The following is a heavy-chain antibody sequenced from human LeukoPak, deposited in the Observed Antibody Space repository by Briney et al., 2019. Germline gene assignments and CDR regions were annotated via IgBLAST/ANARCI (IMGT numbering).Heavy chain of an antibody. CDR1: GFTFTNFA. D-gene: IGHD3-10*01. V-gene: IGHV3-48*04. CDR3: ARTITREGFSAFDI. J-gene: IGHJ3*02. Sequence: GGSLRLSCAASGFTFTNFAMHWVRQAPGKGLEWVSYISSSSSTIYYADSVKGRFTISRDNAKNSLYLQMNGLRAEDTAVYYCARTITREGFSAFDIWGQGTMVTVSS. CDR2: ISSSSSTI.